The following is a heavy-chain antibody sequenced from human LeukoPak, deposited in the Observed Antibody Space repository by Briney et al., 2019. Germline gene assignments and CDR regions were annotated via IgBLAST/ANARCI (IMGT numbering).Heavy chain of an antibody. J-gene: IGHJ6*02. CDR1: GGSISSYY. D-gene: IGHD2-2*01. CDR3: ARHIVVVPAAIVDGMDV. V-gene: IGHV4-59*08. CDR2: IYYSGST. Sequence: SETLSLTCTVSGGSISSYYWSWIRQPPGKGLEWIGYIYYSGSTNYNPSPKSRVTISVDTSKNQFSLKLSSVTAADTAVYYCARHIVVVPAAIVDGMDVWGQGTTVTVSS.